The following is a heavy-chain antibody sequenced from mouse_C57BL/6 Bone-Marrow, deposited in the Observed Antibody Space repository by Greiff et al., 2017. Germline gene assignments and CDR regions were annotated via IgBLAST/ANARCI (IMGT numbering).Heavy chain of an antibody. J-gene: IGHJ4*01. CDR3: ARSVLWLRRLDY. Sequence: VQLQQSGAELVKPGASVKISCKASGYAFSSYWMNWVKQRPGKGLEWIGQIYPGDGDTNYNGKFKGKATLTADKSSSTAYMQRSSLTSEDSAVYFCARSVLWLRRLDYWGQGTSVTVSS. CDR1: GYAFSSYW. D-gene: IGHD2-2*01. CDR2: IYPGDGDT. V-gene: IGHV1-80*01.